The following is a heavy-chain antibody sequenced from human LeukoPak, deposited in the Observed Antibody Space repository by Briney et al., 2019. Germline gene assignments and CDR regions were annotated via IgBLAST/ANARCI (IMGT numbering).Heavy chain of an antibody. CDR3: ARSVYGSGSYLTPSEP. CDR2: IIPIFGTA. V-gene: IGHV1-69*13. J-gene: IGHJ5*02. D-gene: IGHD3-10*01. CDR1: GGTFSNYA. Sequence: VASVKVSCKASGGTFSNYAISWVRQAPGQGLEWMGRIIPIFGTANYAQKFQGRVTITADESTSTAYMELSSLRSEDTAVYYCARSVYGSGSYLTPSEPWGQGTLVTVSS.